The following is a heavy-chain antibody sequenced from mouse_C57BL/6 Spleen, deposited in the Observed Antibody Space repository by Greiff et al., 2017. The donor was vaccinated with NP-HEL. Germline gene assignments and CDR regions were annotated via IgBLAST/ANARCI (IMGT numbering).Heavy chain of an antibody. CDR1: GFTISSYA. Sequence: EVMLVESGGGLVKPGGSLKLSCAASGFTISSYAMSWVRQTPEKRLEWVATISDGGSYTYYPDNVKGRFTISRDNAKNNLYLQMSHLKSEDTAMYYCARDRDSNYVYFDYWGQGTTLTVSS. CDR3: ARDRDSNYVYFDY. J-gene: IGHJ2*01. CDR2: ISDGGSYT. D-gene: IGHD2-5*01. V-gene: IGHV5-4*01.